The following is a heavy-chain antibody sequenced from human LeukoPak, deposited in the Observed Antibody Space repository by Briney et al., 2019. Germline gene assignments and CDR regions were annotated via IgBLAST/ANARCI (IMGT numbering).Heavy chain of an antibody. Sequence: GASMKVSCKASGYTFSAYYMHWVRQAPGQGLEWMGWINPNNGGTKYAQKFQGRVTMTRDTSISTAYMELSRLRSDDTAVYYCARGPRPPPLGDYSAIDAFDMWGQGTMVTVSS. CDR2: INPNNGGT. CDR3: ARGPRPPPLGDYSAIDAFDM. J-gene: IGHJ3*02. D-gene: IGHD4-17*01. CDR1: GYTFSAYY. V-gene: IGHV1-2*02.